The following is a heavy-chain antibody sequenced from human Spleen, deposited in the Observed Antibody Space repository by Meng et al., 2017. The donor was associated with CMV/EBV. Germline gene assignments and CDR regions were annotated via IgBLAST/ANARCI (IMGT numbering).Heavy chain of an antibody. CDR1: GFTFSSYD. V-gene: IGHV3-13*01. CDR2: IGTAGDT. Sequence: GESLKISCAASGFTFSSYDMHWVRQATGKGLEWVSAIGTAGDTYYPGSVKGRFTISRENAKNSLYLQMNGLRVDDTAVYYCARLPVDTTFFIQEFYLDSWGQGALVTVSS. CDR3: ARLPVDTTFFIQEFYLDS. D-gene: IGHD3-3*01. J-gene: IGHJ4*02.